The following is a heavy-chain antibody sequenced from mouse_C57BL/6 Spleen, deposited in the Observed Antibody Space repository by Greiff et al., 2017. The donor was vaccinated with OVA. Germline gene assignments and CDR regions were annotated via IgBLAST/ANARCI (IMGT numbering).Heavy chain of an antibody. CDR2: IYPRSGNT. CDR1: GYTFTSYG. Sequence: VKLVASGAELARPGASVKLSCKASGYTFTSYGISWVKQRTGQGLEWIGEIYPRSGNTYYNEKFKGKATLTADKSSSTAYMELRSLTSEDSAVYFCARLRQLRDYAMDYWGQGTSVTVSS. CDR3: ARLRQLRDYAMDY. V-gene: IGHV1-81*01. J-gene: IGHJ4*01. D-gene: IGHD3-2*02.